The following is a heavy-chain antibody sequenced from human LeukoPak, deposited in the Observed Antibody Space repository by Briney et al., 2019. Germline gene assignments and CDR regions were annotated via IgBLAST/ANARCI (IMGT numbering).Heavy chain of an antibody. CDR1: GITFTGNW. CDR2: IRSDGSST. CDR3: SPIGAGY. J-gene: IGHJ4*02. D-gene: IGHD4/OR15-4a*01. V-gene: IGHV3-74*01. Sequence: GGSLRLSCVASGITFTGNWHWVRQAPGKGLVWVSLIRSDGSSTSYADSVKGRFTISRDSAKNTLYLQMNSLRVEDTAVYYCSPIGAGYWGQGTLVTVSS.